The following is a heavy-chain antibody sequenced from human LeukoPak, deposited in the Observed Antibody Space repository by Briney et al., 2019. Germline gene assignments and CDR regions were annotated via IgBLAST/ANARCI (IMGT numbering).Heavy chain of an antibody. CDR3: ARHLTMITVPRDAFDI. J-gene: IGHJ3*02. CDR2: IYPGDSDT. V-gene: IGHV5-51*01. CDR1: GYSFTSYW. D-gene: IGHD3-16*01. Sequence: GESLKISCKGSGYSFTSYWIGWVRQMPGKGLEWMGVIYPGDSDTRYSTSFQGQVTISADKSISTTYLQWSGLKASDTAMYYCARHLTMITVPRDAFDIWGQGTMVTVSS.